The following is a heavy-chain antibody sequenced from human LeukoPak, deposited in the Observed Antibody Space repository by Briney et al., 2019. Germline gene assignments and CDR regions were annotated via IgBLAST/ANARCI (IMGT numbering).Heavy chain of an antibody. CDR3: ARDQGSGGYVFHY. CDR2: ISSSSSYI. J-gene: IGHJ4*02. V-gene: IGHV3-21*01. Sequence: GGSLRLSCAASGFTFSSYSMNWVRQAPGKGLEWVSSISSSSSYIYYADSVKGRFTISRDNAKNSLYLQMNSLRAEDTAVYYCARDQGSGGYVFHYWGQGTLVTVSS. CDR1: GFTFSSYS. D-gene: IGHD2-15*01.